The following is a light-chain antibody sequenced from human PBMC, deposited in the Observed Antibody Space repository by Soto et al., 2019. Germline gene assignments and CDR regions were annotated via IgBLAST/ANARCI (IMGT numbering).Light chain of an antibody. CDR3: SSYTSSITPYV. CDR1: SSDVGGYNY. V-gene: IGLV2-14*01. J-gene: IGLJ1*01. Sequence: QSVLTQPASVSGSPGQSITISCTGTSSDVGGYNYVSWYQQHPGKAPKLMIYDVSNRPSGVSNRFSGSKSGNTASLTISGLQAKDEADYYCSSYTSSITPYVFGTGTKVPVL. CDR2: DVS.